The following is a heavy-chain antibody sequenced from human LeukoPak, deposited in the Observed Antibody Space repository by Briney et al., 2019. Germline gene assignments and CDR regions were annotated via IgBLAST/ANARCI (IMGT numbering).Heavy chain of an antibody. D-gene: IGHD5-24*01. V-gene: IGHV4-39*01. CDR2: IYYSGST. CDR3: ARGLGYSPLSAFDY. J-gene: IGHJ4*02. CDR1: GGSISSSYYY. Sequence: PSETLSLTCTVSGGSISSSYYYWGWIRQPPGKGLEWIGSIYYSGSTYYNPSLKSRVTISVDTSKNQFSLKLSSVTAADTAVYYCARGLGYSPLSAFDYWGQGTLVTVSS.